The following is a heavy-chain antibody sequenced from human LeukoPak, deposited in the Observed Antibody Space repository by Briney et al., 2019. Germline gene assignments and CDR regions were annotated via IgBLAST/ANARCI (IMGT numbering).Heavy chain of an antibody. V-gene: IGHV4-34*01. D-gene: IGHD5-18*01. CDR2: INHSGST. CDR3: ARAGSYGSDY. J-gene: IGHJ4*02. CDR1: GGSISGYY. Sequence: SETLSLTCTVSGGSISGYYWSWIRQPPGKGLEWIGEINHSGSTNYNPSLKSRVTISVDTSKNQFSLKLSSVTAADTAVYYCARAGSYGSDYWGQGTLVTVSS.